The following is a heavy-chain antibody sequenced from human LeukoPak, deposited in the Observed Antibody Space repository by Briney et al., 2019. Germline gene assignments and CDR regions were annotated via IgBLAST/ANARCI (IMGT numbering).Heavy chain of an antibody. J-gene: IGHJ5*02. Sequence: SSETLSLTCAVYGGSFSGYYWSWIRQPPGKGLEWIGEINHSGSTNYNPSLKGRVTISVDTSKNQFSLKLSSVTAADTAVYYCARVAKNYDFWSGYYGALGWFDPWGQGTLVTVSS. V-gene: IGHV4-34*01. D-gene: IGHD3-3*01. CDR2: INHSGST. CDR1: GGSFSGYY. CDR3: ARVAKNYDFWSGYYGALGWFDP.